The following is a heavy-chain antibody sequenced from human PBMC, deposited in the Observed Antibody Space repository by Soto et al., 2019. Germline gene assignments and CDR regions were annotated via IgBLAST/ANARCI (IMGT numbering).Heavy chain of an antibody. CDR2: IYYSGST. CDR3: ARAYYDSSGYRLDY. CDR1: GGSISSGRYY. Sequence: QVQLQESGPGLVKPSQTLSLTCTVSGGSISSGRYYWSWIRQHPGKGLEWIGYIYYSGSTYYNPSPKSRVTISGDTSKNQFSLKLSSVTAADTAVYYCARAYYDSSGYRLDYWGQGTLVTVSS. V-gene: IGHV4-31*03. D-gene: IGHD3-22*01. J-gene: IGHJ4*02.